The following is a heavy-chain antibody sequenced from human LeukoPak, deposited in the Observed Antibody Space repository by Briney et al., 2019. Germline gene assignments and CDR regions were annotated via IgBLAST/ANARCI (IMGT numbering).Heavy chain of an antibody. V-gene: IGHV4-30-4*01. CDR2: IYYSGST. Sequence: TPSQTLSLTCTVSGGSISSGDYYWSWIRQPPGKGLEWIGYIYYSGSTYYNPSLKSRVTISVDTSKNQFSLKLSSVTAADTAVYYCARGPTSTPNFDYWGQGTLVTVSS. CDR3: ARGPTSTPNFDY. CDR1: GGSISSGDYY. J-gene: IGHJ4*02.